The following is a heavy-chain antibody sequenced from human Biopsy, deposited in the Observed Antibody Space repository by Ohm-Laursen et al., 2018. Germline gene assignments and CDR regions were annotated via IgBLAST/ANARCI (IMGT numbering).Heavy chain of an antibody. CDR3: TKWSGGYSYSSL. J-gene: IGHJ4*02. CDR2: IRSIGSGGTT. D-gene: IGHD5-18*01. Sequence: SLRLSCAAFGFNFGDLGMGWFRQVPGKGLECVSLIRSIGSGGTTECAESVKGRFTVSRDDSKSLTYLQMSSLKIENTGIYYCTKWSGGYSYSSLWGRGTLVTVSS. CDR1: GFNFGDLG. V-gene: IGHV3-49*03.